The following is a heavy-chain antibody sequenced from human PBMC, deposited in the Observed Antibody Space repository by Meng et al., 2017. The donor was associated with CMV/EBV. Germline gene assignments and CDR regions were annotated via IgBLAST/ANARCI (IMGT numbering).Heavy chain of an antibody. D-gene: IGHD2-15*01. V-gene: IGHV1-69*10. CDR3: ARGRGGSSSVFDSWFDP. CDR2: IIPILGIA. CDR1: GGTFSSYA. J-gene: IGHJ5*02. Sequence: SVKVSCKASGGTFSSYAISWVRQAPGQGLEWMGGIIPILGIANYAQKFQGRVTITADKSTSTAYMELSSLRSEDTAVYYCARGRGGSSSVFDSWFDPWGQGTLVTVSS.